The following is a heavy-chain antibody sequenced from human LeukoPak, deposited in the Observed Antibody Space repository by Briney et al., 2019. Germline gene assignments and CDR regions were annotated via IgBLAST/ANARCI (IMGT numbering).Heavy chain of an antibody. CDR2: ISGSGGST. V-gene: IGHV3-23*01. CDR3: AKDHGVAAAGIPKWFDY. D-gene: IGHD6-13*01. Sequence: GGSLRLSCAASGFTFSSYAMSWVRQAPGKGLEWVSAISGSGGSTYYADSVKGRFTISRDNSKNTLYLQMTSLRAEDTAVYYCAKDHGVAAAGIPKWFDYWGQGTLVTVSS. CDR1: GFTFSSYA. J-gene: IGHJ4*02.